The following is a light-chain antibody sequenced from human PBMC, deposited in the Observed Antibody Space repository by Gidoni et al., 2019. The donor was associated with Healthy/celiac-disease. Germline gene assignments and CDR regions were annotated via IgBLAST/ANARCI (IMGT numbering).Light chain of an antibody. CDR3: QACDSSVV. Sequence: SSELPQPPSVSVSPGQTASITCSGDKLGDKYACWYQQKPGQSPVLVIYQDSKRPSGIPERFSGSNSGNTATLTISGTQAMDEADYYCQACDSSVVFGGGTKLNVL. J-gene: IGLJ2*01. CDR2: QDS. CDR1: KLGDKY. V-gene: IGLV3-1*01.